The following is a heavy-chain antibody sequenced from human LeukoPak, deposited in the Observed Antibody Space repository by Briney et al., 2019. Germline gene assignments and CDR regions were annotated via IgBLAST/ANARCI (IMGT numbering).Heavy chain of an antibody. D-gene: IGHD4-17*01. V-gene: IGHV3-30*02. J-gene: IGHJ4*02. CDR1: GFTFSSYG. CDR3: AKDPSDYGDSSFDY. CDR2: IRYDGSNK. Sequence: GGSLRLSCAASGFTFSSYGMHWVRQAPGKGLEWVAFIRYDGSNKYYADSVKGRFTISRDNSKNTLYLQMNSLRAEDTAVYYCAKDPSDYGDSSFDYWGQGTLVTVSS.